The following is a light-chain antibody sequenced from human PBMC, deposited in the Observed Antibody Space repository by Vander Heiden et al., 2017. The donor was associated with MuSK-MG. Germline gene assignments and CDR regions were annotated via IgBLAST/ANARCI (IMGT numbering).Light chain of an antibody. J-gene: IGLJ2*01. V-gene: IGLV6-57*03. CDR1: SGSIASND. CDR3: QSYDSSNHVV. CDR2: EDN. Sequence: NFMLTQPHSVSESPGKTVTISCTRSSGSIASNDVQWYQQRPGSAPTTVIYEDNQRPSGVPDRFSGSIDSSSNSASLTISGLKTEDEADYYCQSYDSSNHVVFGGGTKLTVL.